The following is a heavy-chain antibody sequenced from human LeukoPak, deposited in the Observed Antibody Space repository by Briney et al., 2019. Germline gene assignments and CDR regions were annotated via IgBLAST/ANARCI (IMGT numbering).Heavy chain of an antibody. V-gene: IGHV4-4*02. CDR2: ICLDGRI. D-gene: IGHD2-15*01. Sequence: KTSETLSLTCGVSGGSINTRYCWCWVRQPAGKGLEWIGEICLDGRIHYTPSLRSRISISVDRSKDQFSLNLISVAAADTAIYFCASQGGLRNDFWGQGILVTVSS. J-gene: IGHJ4*02. CDR3: ASQGGLRNDF. CDR1: GGSINTRYC.